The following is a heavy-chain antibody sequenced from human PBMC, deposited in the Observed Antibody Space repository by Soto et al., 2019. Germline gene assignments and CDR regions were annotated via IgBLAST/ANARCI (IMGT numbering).Heavy chain of an antibody. J-gene: IGHJ5*02. V-gene: IGHV4-4*07. D-gene: IGHD3-16*01. Sequence: SETLSLTCAVSGASIRSYHWSFLRQPAGKGLEWIGRIQHTGNTNYNPSLKSRVTMSADTSKNQISLKMASVTAADTAVYFCAKDVSSRRWFDPWGQGVRVTVSS. CDR3: AKDVSSRRWFDP. CDR1: GASIRSYH. CDR2: IQHTGNT.